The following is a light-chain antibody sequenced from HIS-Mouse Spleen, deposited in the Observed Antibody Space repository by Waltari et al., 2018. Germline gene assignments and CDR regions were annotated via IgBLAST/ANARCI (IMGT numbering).Light chain of an antibody. J-gene: IGKJ4*01. V-gene: IGKV3-15*01. CDR3: QQYNNWPPA. CDR2: GAS. Sequence: EIVMTQSPATLSVSPGERATLSCRASQNVSSNLAWYQQKPGQAPRLLIYGASTRATGIPARFRGSGSGTEFTLTISSMQSEDFAVYYCQQYNNWPPAFGGGTKVEIK. CDR1: QNVSSN.